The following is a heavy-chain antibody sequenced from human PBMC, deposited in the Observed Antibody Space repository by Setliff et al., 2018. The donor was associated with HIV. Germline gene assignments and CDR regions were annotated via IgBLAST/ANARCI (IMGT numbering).Heavy chain of an antibody. CDR3: ARGIRGSSQGYYYYYMDV. CDR1: GYTFTGSY. CDR2: INPKSGGT. J-gene: IGHJ6*03. Sequence: GASVKVSCKASGYTFTGSYIHWVRLAPGQGLEWMGWINPKSGGTKYAQKFQGRVTMTRDTSISTAYMEVSRLRSDDTAVYYCARGIRGSSQGYYYYYMDVWGKGTTVTVSS. D-gene: IGHD6-6*01. V-gene: IGHV1-2*02.